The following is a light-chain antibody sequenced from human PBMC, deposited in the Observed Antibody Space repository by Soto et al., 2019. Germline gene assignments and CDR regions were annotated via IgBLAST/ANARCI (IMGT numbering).Light chain of an antibody. CDR3: QQSYSTPQT. Sequence: DIQMTQSPSSLSASVGDRVTISCRASQSIYNYLNWYQQKPGKAPKLLIYAASSLQSGVPSRLSGSGSGTDFTLAISSLQPEDFATYYCQQSYSTPQTFGQGTKVDIK. J-gene: IGKJ1*01. V-gene: IGKV1-39*01. CDR2: AAS. CDR1: QSIYNY.